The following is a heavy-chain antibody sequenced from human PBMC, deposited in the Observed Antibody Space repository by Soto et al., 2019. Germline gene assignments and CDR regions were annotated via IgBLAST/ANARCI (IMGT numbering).Heavy chain of an antibody. D-gene: IGHD1-1*01. V-gene: IGHV1-3*01. J-gene: IGHJ5*02. Sequence: QVQLVQSGAEVKKPGASVKVSCKASGYSTTNYALHWVRQAPGQRLEWMGGINVGNGNTKYSQKFQGRVTITRDTSATTAYMELSSLRSEDTAVYYCAKEIGNWNDAKFDPWGQGTQVTVSS. CDR2: INVGNGNT. CDR1: GYSTTNYA. CDR3: AKEIGNWNDAKFDP.